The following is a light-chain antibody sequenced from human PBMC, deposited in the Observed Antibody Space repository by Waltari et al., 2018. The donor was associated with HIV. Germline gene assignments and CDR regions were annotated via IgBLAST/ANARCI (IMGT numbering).Light chain of an antibody. CDR1: SSNIGSNT. V-gene: IGLV1-44*01. J-gene: IGLJ1*01. CDR2: TNT. CDR3: AAWDDSLNVYV. Sequence: QSVLSQPPSSSGTPGPRVTISCSGSSSNIGSNTVNWYQQLPGTAPELLIYTNTQRPSRVPDRFSGSKSGTSASLAISGLLSEDEADYYCAAWDDSLNVYVFGTGTKVTVL.